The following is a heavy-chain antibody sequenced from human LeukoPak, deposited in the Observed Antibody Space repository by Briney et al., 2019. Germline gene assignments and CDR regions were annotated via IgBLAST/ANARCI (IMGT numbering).Heavy chain of an antibody. V-gene: IGHV4-59*01. CDR3: ARVVWVSGIAVAGAGGWFDP. D-gene: IGHD6-19*01. CDR1: GGSISSYY. CDR2: ISYSGST. Sequence: SETLSLTCTVSGGSISSYYWSWTRQPPGKGLEWIGYISYSGSTNYNPSLKSRVTISVDTSKNQFSLKLSSVTAADTAVYSCARVVWVSGIAVAGAGGWFDPWGQGTLVTVSS. J-gene: IGHJ5*02.